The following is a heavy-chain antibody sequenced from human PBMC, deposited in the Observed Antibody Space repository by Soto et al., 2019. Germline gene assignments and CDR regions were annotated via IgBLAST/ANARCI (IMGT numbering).Heavy chain of an antibody. CDR1: GFTFSDYA. CDR3: TAPRDEYGSGVSWFTYGMDI. CDR2: LDGAGGST. D-gene: IGHD3-10*01. J-gene: IGHJ6*02. Sequence: GGSLRLSCLASGFTFSDYAMTWVRHVPGRGLEWVASLDGAGGSTYYADSVRGRFTIPRDNSQNTLFLQMKRLTVDDTAIYYCTAPRDEYGSGVSWFTYGMDIWGQGTTVTVSS. V-gene: IGHV3-23*01.